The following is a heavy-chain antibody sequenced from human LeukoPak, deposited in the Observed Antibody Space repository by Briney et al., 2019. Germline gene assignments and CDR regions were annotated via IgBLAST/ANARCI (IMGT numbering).Heavy chain of an antibody. D-gene: IGHD3-10*01. CDR1: GYTFTSYY. J-gene: IGHJ3*02. CDR3: AREPYYYGSGSYGNDAFDI. V-gene: IGHV1-46*01. Sequence: ASVKVSCKASGYTFTSYYMHWVRQAPGQGLEWMGIINPSGGSTSYAQKFQGRVTMTRDTSTSTVYMELSSLRSEDTAVYFCAREPYYYGSGSYGNDAFDIWGQGTMVTVSS. CDR2: INPSGGST.